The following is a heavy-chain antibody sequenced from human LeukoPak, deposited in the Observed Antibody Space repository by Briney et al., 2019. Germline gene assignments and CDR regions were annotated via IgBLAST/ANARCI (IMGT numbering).Heavy chain of an antibody. V-gene: IGHV3-33*06. J-gene: IGHJ2*01. Sequence: GGSLRLSCAASGFTFSSYGMHWVRQAPGKGLERVAVIWYDGSNKYYADSVKGRFTISRDNSKNTLYLQMNSLRAEDTAVYYCAKHRGRYFDLWGRGTLVTVSS. CDR2: IWYDGSNK. CDR3: AKHRGRYFDL. D-gene: IGHD3-16*01. CDR1: GFTFSSYG.